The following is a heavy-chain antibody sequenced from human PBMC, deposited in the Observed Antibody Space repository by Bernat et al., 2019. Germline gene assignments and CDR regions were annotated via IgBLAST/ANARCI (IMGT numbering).Heavy chain of an antibody. CDR2: IYYSGST. J-gene: IGHJ3*02. Sequence: QLQLQESGPGLVKPSETLSLTCTVSGVSISSSSYYWGWIRQPPGKGLEWIGSIYYSGSTYYNPSLKSRVTISVDTSKIQCSLKLSSVPAADTAVYYCARREDGYVWGSYRSYAFDIWGKGTMVTVSS. CDR3: ARREDGYVWGSYRSYAFDI. V-gene: IGHV4-39*01. D-gene: IGHD3-16*02. CDR1: GVSISSSSYY.